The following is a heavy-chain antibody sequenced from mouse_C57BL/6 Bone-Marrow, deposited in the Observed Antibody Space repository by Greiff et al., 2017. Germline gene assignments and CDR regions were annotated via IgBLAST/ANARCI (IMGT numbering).Heavy chain of an antibody. V-gene: IGHV1-69*01. CDR3: SRWGTTVVGDF. CDR2: IDPSDSYT. CDR1: GYTFTSYW. J-gene: IGHJ1*03. Sequence: QVQLKQPGAELVMPGASVKLSCKASGYTFTSYWMHWVKQRPGQGLEWIGEIDPSDSYTNYNQKFKGKSTLTVDKSSSTAYMQLSSLTSEDSAVYYCSRWGTTVVGDFWGTGTTVTVSS. D-gene: IGHD1-1*01.